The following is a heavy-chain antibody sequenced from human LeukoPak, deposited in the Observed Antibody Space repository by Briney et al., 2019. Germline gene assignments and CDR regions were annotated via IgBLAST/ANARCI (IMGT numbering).Heavy chain of an antibody. CDR2: MNPNSGNT. V-gene: IGHV1-8*01. Sequence: ASVKVSCKASGYTFTSSDINWVRQATGPGLEWMGWMNPNSGNTGYAQKFQGRVTMTRNTSINTAYMELSSLRSEDTAVYYCARGLDCSTTSCPFDPWGQGTLVTVSS. D-gene: IGHD2-2*01. CDR1: GYTFTSSD. J-gene: IGHJ5*02. CDR3: ARGLDCSTTSCPFDP.